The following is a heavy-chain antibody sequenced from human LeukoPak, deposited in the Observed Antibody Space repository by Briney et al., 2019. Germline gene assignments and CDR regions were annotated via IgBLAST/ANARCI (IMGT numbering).Heavy chain of an antibody. CDR3: ARHSHVDTAMVTIY. D-gene: IGHD5-18*01. CDR2: IYPGDSDT. J-gene: IGHJ4*02. V-gene: IGHV5-51*01. CDR1: GYSFTSYW. Sequence: PGESLKISCKGSGYSFTSYWIGWVRQMPGKGLEWMGIIYPGDSDTRYSPSFRGQVTISADKSISTAYLRWSSLKASVTAMYYCARHSHVDTAMVTIYWGQGTLVTVSS.